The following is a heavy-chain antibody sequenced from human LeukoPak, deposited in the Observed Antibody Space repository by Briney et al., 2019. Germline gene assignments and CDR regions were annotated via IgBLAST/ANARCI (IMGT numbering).Heavy chain of an antibody. Sequence: SETLSLTCTVSGGSISSSSHYWGWIRQPPGKGLEWIGSIYYSGRTYYNPSLKSRVTTSVDTSKSQFSLKLSSVTAADTAVYYCARDREEVATIGQYNWFDPWGQGTLVTVSS. CDR2: IYYSGRT. CDR3: ARDREEVATIGQYNWFDP. D-gene: IGHD5-24*01. V-gene: IGHV4-39*07. CDR1: GGSISSSSHY. J-gene: IGHJ5*02.